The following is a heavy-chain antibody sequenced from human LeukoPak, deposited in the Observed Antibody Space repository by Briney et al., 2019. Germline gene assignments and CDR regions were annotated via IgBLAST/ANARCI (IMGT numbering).Heavy chain of an antibody. Sequence: PGGALRLSCAASGFTLSSYTMNGVRQASGKSPEWVALISTSGSFIHYADSVKGRFTISRDNAKNSLYLQMENLRVEDTATYFCARGGDFGVVTDSWGQGTQVSVSS. J-gene: IGHJ4*02. CDR3: ARGGDFGVVTDS. D-gene: IGHD3-10*01. CDR1: GFTLSSYT. CDR2: ISTSGSFI. V-gene: IGHV3-21*04.